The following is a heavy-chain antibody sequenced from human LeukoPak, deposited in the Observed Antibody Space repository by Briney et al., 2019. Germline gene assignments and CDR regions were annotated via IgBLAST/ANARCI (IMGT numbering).Heavy chain of an antibody. D-gene: IGHD5-12*01. CDR2: ISSSGSTI. V-gene: IGHV3-48*03. CDR3: ARGPSGYHNT. J-gene: IGHJ4*02. CDR1: GFTFSSYE. Sequence: GGSLRLSCAASGFTFSSYEMNWVRQAPGKGLEWVSYISSSGSTIYYADSVKGRFTISRDNSKNTLYLQMNSLRAEDTAVYYCARGPSGYHNTGGQGTLVTVSS.